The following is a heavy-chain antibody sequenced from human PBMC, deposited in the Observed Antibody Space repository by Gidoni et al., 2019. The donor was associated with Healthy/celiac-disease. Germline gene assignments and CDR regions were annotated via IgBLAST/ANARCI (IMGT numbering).Heavy chain of an antibody. J-gene: IGHJ4*02. CDR1: GFPFSSYA. CDR3: AKDYGRGSYFASDY. Sequence: EVQLLESGGGLVQPGGSLRLSCAASGFPFSSYAMSWVRQAPGKGLEWVSAISGSGGSTYYADSVKGRFTISRDNSKNTLYLQMNSLRAEDTAVYYCAKDYGRGSYFASDYWGQGTLVTVSS. V-gene: IGHV3-23*01. D-gene: IGHD1-26*01. CDR2: ISGSGGST.